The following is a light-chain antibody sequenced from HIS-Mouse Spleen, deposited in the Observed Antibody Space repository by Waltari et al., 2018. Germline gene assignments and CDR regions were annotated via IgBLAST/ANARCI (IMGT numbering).Light chain of an antibody. CDR3: YSAADNNLV. CDR1: VLAKKY. Sequence: SYELTQPSSVSVSPGQTARITCPGDVLAKKYARWFQQKPGQAPVLVIYKDSGRPSGIPERFSGSSSGTTVTLTISGAQVEDEADYYCYSAADNNLVFGGGTKLTVL. V-gene: IGLV3-27*01. J-gene: IGLJ2*01. CDR2: KDS.